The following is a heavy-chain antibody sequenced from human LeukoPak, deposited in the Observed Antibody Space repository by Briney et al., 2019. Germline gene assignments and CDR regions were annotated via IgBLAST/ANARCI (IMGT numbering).Heavy chain of an antibody. CDR1: GFTFSSYW. CDR3: ARDLYTMFRGVIIAPSFDY. CDR2: IWYDGSSK. D-gene: IGHD3-10*01. Sequence: PGGSLRLSCAASGFTFSSYWMSWVRQAPGKGLEWVATIWYDGSSKYYADSVKGRFTISRDNSKNTLYLQMNSLRAEDTAVFYCARDLYTMFRGVIIAPSFDYWGQGTLVTVSS. V-gene: IGHV3-33*08. J-gene: IGHJ4*02.